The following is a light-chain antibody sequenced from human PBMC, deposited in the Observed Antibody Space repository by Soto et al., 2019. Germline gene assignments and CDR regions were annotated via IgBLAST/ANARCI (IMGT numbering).Light chain of an antibody. V-gene: IGKV1-9*01. J-gene: IGKJ5*01. Sequence: DIQMTQSPSSLSASVGDRVTITCRASQSIVTYLNWYLQKPGKAPKLLIYAASTLQSGVPSRFSGSGSGTEFTLTITSLQPEDFATYYCQQLNFFPITFGQGTLLEIK. CDR3: QQLNFFPIT. CDR2: AAS. CDR1: QSIVTY.